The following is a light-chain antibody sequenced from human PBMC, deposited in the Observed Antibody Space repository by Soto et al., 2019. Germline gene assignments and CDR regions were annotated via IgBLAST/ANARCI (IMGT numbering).Light chain of an antibody. CDR1: QSVSSNY. CDR2: GAS. Sequence: EIVLTQSPGTLSLSPGERATLSCRASQSVSSNYLAWYQQKPGQAPRLLIYGASSRATGIPDRFSGSGSGTFITLTISRLEPEDFAEYYCQQYGSSYTFGPGTKVDIK. J-gene: IGKJ3*01. V-gene: IGKV3-20*01. CDR3: QQYGSSYT.